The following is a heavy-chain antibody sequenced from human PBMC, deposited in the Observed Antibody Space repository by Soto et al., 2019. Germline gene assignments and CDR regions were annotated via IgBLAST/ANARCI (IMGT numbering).Heavy chain of an antibody. D-gene: IGHD3-16*01. Sequence: PGGSLRLSCAASGVIFSRSAMSWVRQAPGKGLEWVSTISDSGTTSYYTDSAKDRFTISRDNAKNSLYLQMNSLRPEDTALYFCAAFKFRPVWSDSWGQGTLVTVSS. CDR2: ISDSGTTS. CDR1: GVIFSRSA. J-gene: IGHJ4*02. V-gene: IGHV3-23*01. CDR3: AAFKFRPVWSDS.